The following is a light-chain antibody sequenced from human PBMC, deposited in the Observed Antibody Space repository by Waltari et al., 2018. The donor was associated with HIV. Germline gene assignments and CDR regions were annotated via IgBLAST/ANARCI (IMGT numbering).Light chain of an antibody. V-gene: IGKV1-5*03. CDR2: KAS. Sequence: DIQMTQSPSTLSASVGDRVTITCRASQSIRSLLAWYQHKPGKAPKLLIYKASSLESGVPSRFSGSRSGTEFTLTISSLQPDDFATYYCQQYNSYPLTFGGGTKVEIK. CDR1: QSIRSL. J-gene: IGKJ4*01. CDR3: QQYNSYPLT.